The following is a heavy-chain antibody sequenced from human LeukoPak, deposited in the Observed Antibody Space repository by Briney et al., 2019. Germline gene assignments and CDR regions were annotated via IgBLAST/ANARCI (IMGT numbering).Heavy chain of an antibody. CDR1: GGSFSGYY. CDR2: INHSGST. J-gene: IGHJ5*02. Sequence: SXTLSLTCAVYGGSFSGYYWSWIHQPPGKGLEWIGEINHSGSTNYNPSLKSRVTISVDTSKNQFSLKLSSVTAADTAVYYCARVSRNYYDSSGYYYANWFDPWGQGTLVTVSS. CDR3: ARVSRNYYDSSGYYYANWFDP. V-gene: IGHV4-34*01. D-gene: IGHD3-22*01.